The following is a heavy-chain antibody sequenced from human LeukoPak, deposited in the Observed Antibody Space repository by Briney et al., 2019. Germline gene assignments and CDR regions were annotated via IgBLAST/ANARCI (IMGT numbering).Heavy chain of an antibody. CDR2: ISRAGDRT. J-gene: IGHJ3*01. CDR1: GFTFSSYD. Sequence: GGSLRLSCAASGFTFSSYDMGWVRQAPGKGLEWVSSISRAGDRTYYEDSVKGRFTFSRDNSRNTMYLQMNSLRAEDTAVYYCARGESFAFDVWGQGTVVTVSS. V-gene: IGHV3-23*01. CDR3: ARGESFAFDV.